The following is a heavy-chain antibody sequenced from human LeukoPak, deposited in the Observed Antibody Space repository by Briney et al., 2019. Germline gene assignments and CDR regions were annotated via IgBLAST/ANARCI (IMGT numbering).Heavy chain of an antibody. CDR1: GFTVSSKY. Sequence: PGGSLRLSCAVSGFTVSSKYMSWVRQAPGKGLEWVSCIYSGGSTYYADSVKDRFTISRDNSKNTLYLQMNSLRAEDTAVYYCARATIQIWLPDAFDIWGQGTMVTVSS. J-gene: IGHJ3*02. CDR3: ARATIQIWLPDAFDI. CDR2: IYSGGST. D-gene: IGHD5-18*01. V-gene: IGHV3-53*01.